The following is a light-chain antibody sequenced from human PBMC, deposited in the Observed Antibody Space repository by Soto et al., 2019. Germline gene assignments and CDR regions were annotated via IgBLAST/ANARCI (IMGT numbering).Light chain of an antibody. V-gene: IGKV1-5*03. CDR2: KAS. Sequence: GDRVTITSRASQSFSAWVAWYQQKPGKAPKLLIYKASTLESGVPSRFSGRGSGTEYTLTISSLQPDDIATYYCQQYSSFPLTFGGGTKVEI. J-gene: IGKJ4*01. CDR1: QSFSAW. CDR3: QQYSSFPLT.